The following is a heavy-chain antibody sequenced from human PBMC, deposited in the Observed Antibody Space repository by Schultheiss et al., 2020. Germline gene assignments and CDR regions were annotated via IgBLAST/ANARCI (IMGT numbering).Heavy chain of an antibody. CDR3: VGGSTWYLY. D-gene: IGHD6-13*01. Sequence: GGTLRLSCAASGFPFSEYYMTWIRQAPGKGLEWISYISTDGNSIYYADSVKGRFTVSRDNAKNSLYLQMNSLRADDSAVYYCVGGSTWYLYWGQGTLVNVSS. CDR1: GFPFSEYY. J-gene: IGHJ4*02. CDR2: ISTDGNSI. V-gene: IGHV3-11*01.